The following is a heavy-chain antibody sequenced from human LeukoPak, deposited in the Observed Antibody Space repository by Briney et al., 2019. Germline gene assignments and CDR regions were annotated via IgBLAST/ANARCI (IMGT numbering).Heavy chain of an antibody. V-gene: IGHV1-24*01. D-gene: IGHD4-17*01. CDR3: ATEVVGYGDVHYFDS. Sequence: VASVKVSCKISGYTLTEVSMHWVRQAPGKGLEWMGGFDPADGEPIYAQKFQGRVTMSEDTSTDTAYMDLSSLRSEDTAAYYCATEVVGYGDVHYFDSWGQGTLVTVSS. CDR2: FDPADGEP. CDR1: GYTLTEVS. J-gene: IGHJ4*02.